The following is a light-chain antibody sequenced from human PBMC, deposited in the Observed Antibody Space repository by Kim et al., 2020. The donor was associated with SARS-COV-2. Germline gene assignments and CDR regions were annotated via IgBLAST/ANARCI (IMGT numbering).Light chain of an antibody. CDR1: EVASTW. V-gene: IGKV1D-16*01. Sequence: DIQMTQSPSSLSASIGDKVTITCRASEVASTWLAWYQQKPGEAPKSLIYDTSSLQSGVPSRFSASGWGKDFTLTTSALQPVDFAIYYCQHYHASPPTFGQGTRLEIK. CDR3: QHYHASPPT. J-gene: IGKJ5*01. CDR2: DTS.